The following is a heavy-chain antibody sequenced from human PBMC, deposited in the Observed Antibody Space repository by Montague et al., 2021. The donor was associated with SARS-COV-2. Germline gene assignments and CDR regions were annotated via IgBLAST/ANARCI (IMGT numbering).Heavy chain of an antibody. CDR3: ARGTDDAWEIGYY. CDR2: IFSDFRDGAT. D-gene: IGHD1-26*01. Sequence: SLRLSFAASGFTVGNYFMNWVRHTPGKGLEWVSIIFSDFRDGATYYTDSVKGRFTISRDNSKNTVFLQMNSLRTDDTAVYYCARGTDDAWEIGYYRGRGTLVTVSS. CDR1: GFTVGNYF. V-gene: IGHV3-53*01. J-gene: IGHJ4*02.